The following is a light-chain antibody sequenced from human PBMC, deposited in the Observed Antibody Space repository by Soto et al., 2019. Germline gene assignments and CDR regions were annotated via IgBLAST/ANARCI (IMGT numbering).Light chain of an antibody. Sequence: EIVWTQSPGTLSLSPGERATLSCRASQSVSSIYLAWYQQKPGQAPRLLIYDVSSRATGIPDRFSGSGSGTDFTLTISRLEPEDFAVYYCQQSGSSPGTFGQGTKVDIK. V-gene: IGKV3-20*01. CDR2: DVS. CDR1: QSVSSIY. J-gene: IGKJ1*01. CDR3: QQSGSSPGT.